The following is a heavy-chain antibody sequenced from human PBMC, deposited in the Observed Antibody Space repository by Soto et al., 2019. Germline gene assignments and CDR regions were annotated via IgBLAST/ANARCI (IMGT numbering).Heavy chain of an antibody. CDR1: GDSFSSNSAA. CDR2: TYYRSKWYN. V-gene: IGHV6-1*01. D-gene: IGHD6-13*01. CDR3: ARVVAAAGNYYYYYYMDV. Sequence: KQSQTLSLTCAISGDSFSSNSAAWNWIRQSPSRGLEWLGRTYYRSKWYNDYAVSVKSRITSNPDTSKNQFSLQLNSVTPEDRAVYYCARVVAAAGNYYYYYYMDVWGKGTTVTVSS. J-gene: IGHJ6*03.